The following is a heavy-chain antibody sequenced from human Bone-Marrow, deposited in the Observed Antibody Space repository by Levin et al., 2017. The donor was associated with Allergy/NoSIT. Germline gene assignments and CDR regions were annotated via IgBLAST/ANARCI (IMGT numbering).Heavy chain of an antibody. CDR2: INSNTGNP. J-gene: IGHJ4*02. D-gene: IGHD2-21*01. Sequence: GESLKISCKASGYIFTTHSINWVRQAPGQGLEWMGWINSNTGNPTYAQGFTGRFVFSLDTSVSTAYLQIYSLEAEDTAVYYCARDASVIRFDYWGQGTLVTVAS. CDR1: GYIFTTHS. CDR3: ARDASVIRFDY. V-gene: IGHV7-4-1*01.